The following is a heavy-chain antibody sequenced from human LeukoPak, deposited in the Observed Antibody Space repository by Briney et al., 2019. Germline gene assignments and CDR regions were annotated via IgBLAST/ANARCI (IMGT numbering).Heavy chain of an antibody. J-gene: IGHJ4*02. D-gene: IGHD2-21*02. CDR3: ARDPLAYCGGDCYPDY. Sequence: GRSLRPSCAASGFTFSSYGMHWVRQAPGKGLEWVAVIWYDGSNKYYADSVKGRFTISRDNSKNTLYLQMNSLRAEDTAVYYCARDPLAYCGGDCYPDYWGQGTLVTVSS. CDR2: IWYDGSNK. CDR1: GFTFSSYG. V-gene: IGHV3-33*01.